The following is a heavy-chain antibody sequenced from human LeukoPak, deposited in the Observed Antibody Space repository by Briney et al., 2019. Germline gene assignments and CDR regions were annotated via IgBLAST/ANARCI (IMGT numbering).Heavy chain of an antibody. CDR2: INPDGSST. D-gene: IGHD3-10*01. V-gene: IGHV3-74*01. Sequence: GGSLRLSCAASGFTFSTYWMHWVRQTPGKGLVWVSRINPDGSSTAYADSVKGRFIISRDNARNTLYLQLNSLGAEDTAVYYCARVSSLWSFDYWGQGTLVTVSS. CDR1: GFTFSTYW. CDR3: ARVSSLWSFDY. J-gene: IGHJ4*02.